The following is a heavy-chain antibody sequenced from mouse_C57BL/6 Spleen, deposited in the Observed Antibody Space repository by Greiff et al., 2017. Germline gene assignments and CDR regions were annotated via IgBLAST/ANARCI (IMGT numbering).Heavy chain of an antibody. D-gene: IGHD2-12*01. CDR2: IYPGDGDT. J-gene: IGHJ4*01. CDR3: ARFFSSYYYAMDY. V-gene: IGHV1-80*01. Sequence: QVQLQQSGAELVKPGASVKISCKASGYAFSSYWMNWVKQRPGKGLEWIGQIYPGDGDTNYNGKFKGKATLTADKSSSTAYMQLSSLTSEDSAVYFCARFFSSYYYAMDYWGQGTSVTVSS. CDR1: GYAFSSYW.